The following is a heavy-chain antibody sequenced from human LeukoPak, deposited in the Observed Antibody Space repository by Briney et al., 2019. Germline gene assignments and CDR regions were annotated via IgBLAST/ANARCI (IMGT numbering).Heavy chain of an antibody. CDR3: AKGSSSSRPYYFDY. J-gene: IGHJ4*02. CDR2: ITDSSTST. V-gene: IGHV3-23*01. D-gene: IGHD6-13*01. Sequence: QPGGSLRLSCAASGFTFNNYVMNWVRQAPGKGLEWVSAITDSSTSTYYADSVKGRFTISRHNSKNTLYLQMNSLRAEDTAVYYCAKGSSSSRPYYFDYWGQGTLVTVSS. CDR1: GFTFNNYV.